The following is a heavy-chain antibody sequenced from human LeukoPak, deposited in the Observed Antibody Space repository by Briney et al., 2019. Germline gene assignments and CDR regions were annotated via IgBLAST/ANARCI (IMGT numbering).Heavy chain of an antibody. Sequence: GGSLRLSCAAAGFTFSIYWMSWVRQAPGKGLEWVANIKQDGSETYYVDSVKGRFTISRDNAKNSLYLQMTSLRAEDAAVYYCARDSLWGQGTLVTVSS. CDR3: ARDSL. V-gene: IGHV3-7*01. J-gene: IGHJ4*02. CDR1: GFTFSIYW. D-gene: IGHD2-15*01. CDR2: IKQDGSET.